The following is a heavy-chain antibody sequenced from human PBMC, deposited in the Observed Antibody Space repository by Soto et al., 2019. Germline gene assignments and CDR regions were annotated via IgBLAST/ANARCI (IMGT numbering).Heavy chain of an antibody. D-gene: IGHD2-8*01. J-gene: IGHJ6*03. CDR3: AGVFDYDYYMDV. CDR1: DGSISSSSYY. Sequence: SETLSLTCTVSDGSISSSSYYWGWIRQPPGKGLEWIGGIYYSGTTYYNPSLKSRVAIAVDTSKNQFSLTLSSETAADTAVYYCAGVFDYDYYMDVWGKGTTVTVSS. CDR2: IYYSGTT. V-gene: IGHV4-39*01.